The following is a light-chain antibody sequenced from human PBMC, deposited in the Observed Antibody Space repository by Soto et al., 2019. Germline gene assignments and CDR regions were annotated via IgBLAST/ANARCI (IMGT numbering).Light chain of an antibody. V-gene: IGLV1-40*01. Sequence: QSVLTQPPSVSGAPGQRVTISCTGSNSNIGAGYDVHWYQQLPGTAPKLLIYGNNNRPSGVPDRFSGSKSGTSASLAISGLRAEDEADYYCFSYTSSGTYVFGTGTKLTVL. CDR3: FSYTSSGTYV. CDR2: GNN. CDR1: NSNIGAGYD. J-gene: IGLJ1*01.